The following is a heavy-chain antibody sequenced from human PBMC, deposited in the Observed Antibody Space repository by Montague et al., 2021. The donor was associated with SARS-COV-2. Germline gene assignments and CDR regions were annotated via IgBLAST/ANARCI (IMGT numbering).Heavy chain of an antibody. J-gene: IGHJ4*02. CDR1: GGSISSGSYY. Sequence: TLSLTCTVSGGSISSGSYYWSWIRQPAGKGLEWIGRIYISGTTNYNPSLKSRVTISVDTSKNQFSLKLSSVTAADTAVYYCARGGGSGGQRANHFDYWGQGTRVTVSS. D-gene: IGHD2-15*01. CDR2: IYISGTT. CDR3: ARGGGSGGQRANHFDY. V-gene: IGHV4-61*02.